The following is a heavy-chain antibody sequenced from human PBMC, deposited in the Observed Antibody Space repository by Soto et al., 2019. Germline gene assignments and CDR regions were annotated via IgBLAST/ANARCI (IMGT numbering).Heavy chain of an antibody. CDR3: ARDHYSSSSDWFDP. CDR2: IYYSGST. Sequence: PSETLCLTCTVSGGFISSGGYYWSLIRQHPGKGLEWIGYIYYSGSTYYNPSLKSRVTISVDTSKNQFSLKLSSVTAADTAVYYCARDHYSSSSDWFDPWGQGTLVTVSS. V-gene: IGHV4-31*03. CDR1: GGFISSGGYY. J-gene: IGHJ5*02. D-gene: IGHD6-6*01.